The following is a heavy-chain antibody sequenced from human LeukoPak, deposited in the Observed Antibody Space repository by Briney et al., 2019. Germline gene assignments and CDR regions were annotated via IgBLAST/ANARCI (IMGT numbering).Heavy chain of an antibody. CDR2: IHQDGSKE. CDR3: ARIGHDLYQTFDF. Sequence: VGSPRLSCTVSGVTFCSYWMSWVRQAPGKGVEWVANIHQDGSKENSLHSVKCRFTISRDNAKSSIYLQMNSLRAEDTAIYYCARIGHDLYQTFDFWGNGNLITVSS. D-gene: IGHD2-2*01. V-gene: IGHV3-7*03. J-gene: IGHJ4*01. CDR1: GVTFCSYW.